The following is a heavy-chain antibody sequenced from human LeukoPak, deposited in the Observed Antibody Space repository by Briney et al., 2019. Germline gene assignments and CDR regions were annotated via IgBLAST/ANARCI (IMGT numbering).Heavy chain of an antibody. CDR3: AREIGITMIRGVINDY. CDR2: INPNSGGT. D-gene: IGHD3-10*01. CDR1: GYTFTGYY. J-gene: IGHJ4*02. V-gene: IGHV1-2*02. Sequence: ASVKVSCKACGYTFTGYYLHWVRQAPGQGLEWMGWINPNSGGTNYAQKFQGRVTMTRDTSISTAYMALSRLRSDDTAVYYCAREIGITMIRGVINDYWGQGTLVTVSS.